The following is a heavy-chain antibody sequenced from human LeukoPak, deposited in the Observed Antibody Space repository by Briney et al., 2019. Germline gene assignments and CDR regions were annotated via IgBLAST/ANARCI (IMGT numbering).Heavy chain of an antibody. V-gene: IGHV3-30-3*01. J-gene: IGHJ6*02. CDR1: GFTFSSYA. CDR3: ARDESSGYSYGTYYYYGMDV. Sequence: GRSLRLSYAASGFTFSSYAMHWVRQAPGKGLEWVAVISYDGSNKYYADSVKGRFTISRDNSKNTLYLQMNSLRAEDTAVYYCARDESSGYSYGTYYYYGMDVWGQGTTVTVSS. D-gene: IGHD5-18*01. CDR2: ISYDGSNK.